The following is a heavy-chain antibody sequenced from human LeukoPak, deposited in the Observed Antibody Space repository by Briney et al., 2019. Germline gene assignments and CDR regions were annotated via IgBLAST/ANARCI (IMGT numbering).Heavy chain of an antibody. D-gene: IGHD1-14*01. V-gene: IGHV3-53*01. Sequence: GGSLRLSCAASVVTLITNDMTWVRQAPGKGLEWVSVLYSDGNTKYADSVQGRFTISRNNSKNTLYLEMNSLSPDDTAVYYCARGVEPLAANTLAYWGQGTLVTVSS. CDR3: ARGVEPLAANTLAY. CDR1: VVTLITND. CDR2: LYSDGNT. J-gene: IGHJ4*02.